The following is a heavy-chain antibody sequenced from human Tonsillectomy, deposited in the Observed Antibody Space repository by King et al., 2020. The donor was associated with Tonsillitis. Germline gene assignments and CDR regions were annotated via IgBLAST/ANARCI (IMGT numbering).Heavy chain of an antibody. D-gene: IGHD6-19*01. CDR2: ISGSGGST. CDR3: AKGAPGIAVAGSGAFDY. V-gene: IGHV3-23*04. Sequence: VQLVESGGDLVQPGGSLRLSCAASGFTFSSYAMSWVRQAPGKGLEWVSTISGSGGSTYYADSVKGRFTISRDNSENTPYLQMNSLRAEDTAVYYCAKGAPGIAVAGSGAFDYWGQGTLVTVSS. CDR1: GFTFSSYA. J-gene: IGHJ4*02.